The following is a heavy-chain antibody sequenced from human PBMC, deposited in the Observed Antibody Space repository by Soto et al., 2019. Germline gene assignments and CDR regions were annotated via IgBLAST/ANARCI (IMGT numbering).Heavy chain of an antibody. J-gene: IGHJ6*02. CDR1: GFTFSDYH. Sequence: QVQLVESGGGLVKPGGSLRLSCAASGFTFSDYHMSWIRQAPGKGLEWVSYISSSGSNVYYADSVKGRFTISRDNAKNSHYLQMNSLRVEDTAVYYCARRIVGTTGHAMDVWGQGTTVTVSS. V-gene: IGHV3-11*01. D-gene: IGHD1-26*01. CDR3: ARRIVGTTGHAMDV. CDR2: ISSSGSNV.